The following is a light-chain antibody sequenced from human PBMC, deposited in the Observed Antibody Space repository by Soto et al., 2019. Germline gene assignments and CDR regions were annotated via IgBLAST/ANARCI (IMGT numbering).Light chain of an antibody. CDR3: RQYGSAPPRT. Sequence: LTQSPCTLSSSPGERATISCRASQSVSSSYLAWYQQQAGQAPSLLIYAASCRATGIPDRISGSGSGTDDSLTIVRRVQHEDAVYYCRQYGSAPPRTFGEGTKVDIK. CDR2: AAS. V-gene: IGKV3-20*01. CDR1: QSVSSSY. J-gene: IGKJ4*01.